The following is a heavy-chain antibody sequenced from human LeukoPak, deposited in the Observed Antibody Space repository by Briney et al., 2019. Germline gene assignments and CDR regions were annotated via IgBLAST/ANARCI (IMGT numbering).Heavy chain of an antibody. V-gene: IGHV4-39*01. D-gene: IGHD2-2*02. CDR3: ARQSYCSSTSCYKGYDFWRALDI. J-gene: IGHJ3*02. CDR2: IYYSGST. Sequence: PSETLSLTCTVSGGSISSSSYYWGWIRQPPGKGLEWIGSIYYSGSTYYNPSLKSRVTISVDTSKNQFSLKLSSVTAADTAVYYCARQSYCSSTSCYKGYDFWRALDIWGQGTMVSVSS. CDR1: GGSISSSSYY.